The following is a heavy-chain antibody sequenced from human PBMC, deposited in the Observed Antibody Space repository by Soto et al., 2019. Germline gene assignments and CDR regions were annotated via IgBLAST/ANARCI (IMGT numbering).Heavy chain of an antibody. Sequence: QPGGSLRLSCADSGFTFSNYGMHWVRQAPGKGLEWVAAISYDGSNKYYAESVEGRFTISRDNSKSTVYLQMNSLRAEDTAIYYCAIDTYYYDSSVYYVFDYWGQGALVTVSS. CDR1: GFTFSNYG. V-gene: IGHV3-30*03. CDR2: ISYDGSNK. D-gene: IGHD3-22*01. CDR3: AIDTYYYDSSVYYVFDY. J-gene: IGHJ4*02.